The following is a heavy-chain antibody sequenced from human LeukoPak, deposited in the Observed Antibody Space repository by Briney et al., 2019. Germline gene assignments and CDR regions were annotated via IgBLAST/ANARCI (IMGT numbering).Heavy chain of an antibody. V-gene: IGHV3-21*01. CDR1: GFTFSSYS. J-gene: IGHJ4*02. CDR2: ISSSSYI. D-gene: IGHD3-22*01. Sequence: PGGSLRLSCAASGFTFSSYSMNWVRQAPGKGLEWVSSISSSSYIYYADSVKGRFTISRDNAKNSLYLQMNSLRAEDTAVYYCAREASYDSSGYYYVGVYYFDYWGQGTLVTVSS. CDR3: AREASYDSSGYYYVGVYYFDY.